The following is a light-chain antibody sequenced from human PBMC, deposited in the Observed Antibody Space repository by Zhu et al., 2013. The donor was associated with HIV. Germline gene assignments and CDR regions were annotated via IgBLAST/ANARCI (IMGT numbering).Light chain of an antibody. Sequence: QSVLTQPPSASGTPGQRVTIFCSGSNSNIGSNSVNWYQDLPGTAPKLLIFNNNLRPSGVPDRLSGSKSGTSASLTISGLRSEDEGDYFCASWDGRLNSLLFGRGTRVTV. CDR2: NNN. V-gene: IGLV1-44*01. J-gene: IGLJ1*01. CDR1: NSNIGSNS. CDR3: ASWDGRLNSLL.